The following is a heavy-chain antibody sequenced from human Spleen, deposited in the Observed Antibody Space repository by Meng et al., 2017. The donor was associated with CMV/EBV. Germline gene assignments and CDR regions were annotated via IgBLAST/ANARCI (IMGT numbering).Heavy chain of an antibody. CDR1: GGSISISNW. V-gene: IGHV4-4*02. CDR3: ARAYGSGRGGWGY. Sequence: CAVSGGSISISNWWSWVRQPPGKGLEWIGEIYHSGSTNYNPSLKSRVTISVDKSKNQFSLKLSSVTAADTAVYYCARAYGSGRGGWGYWGQGTLVTVSS. CDR2: IYHSGST. D-gene: IGHD3-10*01. J-gene: IGHJ4*02.